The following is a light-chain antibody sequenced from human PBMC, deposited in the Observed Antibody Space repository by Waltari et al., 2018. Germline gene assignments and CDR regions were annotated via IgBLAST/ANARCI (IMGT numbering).Light chain of an antibody. CDR2: KAS. CDR1: QNINNY. J-gene: IGKJ2*01. CDR3: QHYNIYSTYT. V-gene: IGKV1-5*03. Sequence: DIQMTQSPSPLSASVGDRVTITCRASQNINNYLAWYQQKPGKAPKLLIYKASSLESGVPSRFSGSGSGTEFTLTISSLQPDDFATYYCQHYNIYSTYTFGQGTKLEIK.